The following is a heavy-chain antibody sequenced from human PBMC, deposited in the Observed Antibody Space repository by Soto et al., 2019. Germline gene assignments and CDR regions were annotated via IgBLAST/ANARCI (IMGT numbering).Heavy chain of an antibody. J-gene: IGHJ4*02. D-gene: IGHD3-10*01. CDR2: ITQSGRT. Sequence: QVQLQQWGARLLKPSETLSLTCAVSGGSFSGYFWTWIRQPPGKGLEWIGEITQSGRTNYSPSLKSRLSISLDTSKTQFSLDLNSLSAADTAVYYCARGLGLIGGSRYFPVWGQGSPVTVSS. CDR3: ARGLGLIGGSRYFPV. CDR1: GGSFSGYF. V-gene: IGHV4-34*01.